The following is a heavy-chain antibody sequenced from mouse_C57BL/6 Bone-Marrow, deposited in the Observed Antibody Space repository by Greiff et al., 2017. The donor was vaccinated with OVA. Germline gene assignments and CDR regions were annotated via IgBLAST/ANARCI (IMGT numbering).Heavy chain of an antibody. CDR3: AREGSYDGYYLAWFAY. V-gene: IGHV1-54*01. Sequence: QVQLQQSGAELVRPGTSVKVSCKASGYAFTNYLIEWVKQRPGQGLEWIGVINPGSGGTNYNEKFKGKATLTADKSSSTAYMQLSSLTSEDSAVYFCAREGSYDGYYLAWFAYWGQGTLVTVSA. D-gene: IGHD2-3*01. CDR2: INPGSGGT. CDR1: GYAFTNYL. J-gene: IGHJ3*01.